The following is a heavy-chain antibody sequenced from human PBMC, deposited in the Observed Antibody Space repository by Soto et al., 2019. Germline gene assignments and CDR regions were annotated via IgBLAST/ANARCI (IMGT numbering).Heavy chain of an antibody. J-gene: IGHJ6*02. CDR2: ISYDGTIT. CDR3: ATTRVGPCSSSICFSGIFDGMDV. V-gene: IGHV3-30-3*01. D-gene: IGHD2-2*01. CDR1: GFTISNYG. Sequence: PGGSRRLSCAASGFTISNYGMHWVRQAPGKGLEWVAVISYDGTITYYADSVKGRFTISRDNSKNTPYLQMNSLRTEDTAVYYCATTRVGPCSSSICFSGIFDGMDVWGQGTTVTVSS.